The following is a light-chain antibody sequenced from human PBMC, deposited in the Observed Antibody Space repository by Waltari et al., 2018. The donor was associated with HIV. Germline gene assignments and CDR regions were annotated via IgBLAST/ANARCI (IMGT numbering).Light chain of an antibody. V-gene: IGLV3-1*01. CDR3: QTWDRSTAV. CDR1: RLGDKY. Sequence: SYELTQPPSVSVSPGQTATITASGDRLGDKYVSWYQQKAGQSPVLVLYQDYKRPSGIPERFSGSNSGDTATLTVRGTEAMDEADYYCQTWDRSTAVFGGGTKLTVL. CDR2: QDY. J-gene: IGLJ3*02.